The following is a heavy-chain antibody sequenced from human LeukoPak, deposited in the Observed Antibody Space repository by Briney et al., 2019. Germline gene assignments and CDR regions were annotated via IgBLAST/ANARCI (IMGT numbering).Heavy chain of an antibody. V-gene: IGHV3-23*01. D-gene: IGHD5-12*01. CDR1: RFTFNSYA. Sequence: GGSLRLSCAASRFTFNSYAMSWVRQAPGKGLEWVSVIGGSNGITFYVGSVKGRFTISRDNSKDTLYLQMNSLRAVDTAVYYCARNENSGWGYFDYWGQGTLVTVSS. J-gene: IGHJ4*02. CDR2: IGGSNGIT. CDR3: ARNENSGWGYFDY.